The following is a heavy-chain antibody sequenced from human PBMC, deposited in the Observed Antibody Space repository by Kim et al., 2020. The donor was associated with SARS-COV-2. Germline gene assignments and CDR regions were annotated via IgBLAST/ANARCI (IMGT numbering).Heavy chain of an antibody. CDR3: ARDRCTNGVCSDAFDV. Sequence: ASVKVSCKTSGYTFTNHDINWVRQAAGQGLEYMGWMNPNTGKADYAQKFQGRLTMTRDTSISTAYMELSGLTSEDTAIYYCARDRCTNGVCSDAFDVWGQGTVITVPS. D-gene: IGHD2-8*01. J-gene: IGHJ3*01. CDR1: GYTFTNHD. V-gene: IGHV1-8*01. CDR2: MNPNTGKA.